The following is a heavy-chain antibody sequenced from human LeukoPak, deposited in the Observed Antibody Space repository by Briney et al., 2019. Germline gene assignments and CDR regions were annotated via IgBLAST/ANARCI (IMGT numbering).Heavy chain of an antibody. CDR3: ARDHSYGLDC. Sequence: GGSLRLSCAASGFPFSRYWLSWVRQAPGKGLEWVANIKQDGSEKYYVDSVKGRFTISRDNAKNTLYLQMNSLRAEDTAVYYCARDHSYGLDCWGQGALVTVCS. CDR1: GFPFSRYW. CDR2: IKQDGSEK. J-gene: IGHJ4*02. D-gene: IGHD3-10*01. V-gene: IGHV3-7*01.